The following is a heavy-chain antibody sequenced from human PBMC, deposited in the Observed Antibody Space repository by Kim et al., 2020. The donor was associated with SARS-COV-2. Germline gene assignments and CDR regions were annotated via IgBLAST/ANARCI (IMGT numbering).Heavy chain of an antibody. J-gene: IGHJ4*02. Sequence: SGPTLVNPTQTLTLTCTFSGFSLSTSGMCVSWIRQPPGKALEWLALIDWDDDKYYSTSLKTRLTISKDTFKNQVVLTMTNMDPVDTATYYCARTAYFWSGYHQFDYWGQGTLVTVSS. CDR1: GFSLSTSGMC. CDR2: IDWDDDK. D-gene: IGHD3-3*01. V-gene: IGHV2-70*01. CDR3: ARTAYFWSGYHQFDY.